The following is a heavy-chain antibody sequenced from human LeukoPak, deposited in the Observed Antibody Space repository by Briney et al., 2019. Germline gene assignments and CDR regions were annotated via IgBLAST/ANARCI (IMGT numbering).Heavy chain of an antibody. J-gene: IGHJ4*02. D-gene: IGHD5-18*01. CDR2: IFTSGST. CDR3: ARGVQDTAMVYFDY. Sequence: SETLSLTCTVSGGSISSYYWSWIRQPAGKGLEWIGRIFTSGSTNYNPSLKSRLPMSVDTSKNKFSLKLSSVTAADTAVYYCARGVQDTAMVYFDYWGQGTLVTVSS. CDR1: GGSISSYY. V-gene: IGHV4-4*07.